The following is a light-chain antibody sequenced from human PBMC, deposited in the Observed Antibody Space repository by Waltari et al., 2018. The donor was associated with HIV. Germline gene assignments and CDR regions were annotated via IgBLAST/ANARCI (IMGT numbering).Light chain of an antibody. Sequence: EIVLTQSPGTLSLSPVERATLSCRASQSVSSSYLAWYQQKPGQAPRLLIYGASSRATGIPDRFSGSGSGTDFTLTISRLEPEDFAVYYCQQYASSFTFGPGTKVDIK. V-gene: IGKV3-20*01. CDR2: GAS. CDR1: QSVSSSY. J-gene: IGKJ3*01. CDR3: QQYASSFT.